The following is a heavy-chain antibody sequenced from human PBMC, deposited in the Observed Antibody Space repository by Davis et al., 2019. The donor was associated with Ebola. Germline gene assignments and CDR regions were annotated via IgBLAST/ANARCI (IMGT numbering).Heavy chain of an antibody. CDR3: ARDCSGGSCYLHFQH. V-gene: IGHV1-2*04. CDR1: GYTFTGYY. J-gene: IGHJ1*01. D-gene: IGHD2-15*01. CDR2: INPNSGGT. Sequence: ASVTVSCKASGYTFTGYYMHWVRQAPGQGLEWMGWINPNSGGTNYAQKFQGWVTMTRDTSISTAYMELSRLRSDDTAVYYCARDCSGGSCYLHFQHWGQGTLVTVSS.